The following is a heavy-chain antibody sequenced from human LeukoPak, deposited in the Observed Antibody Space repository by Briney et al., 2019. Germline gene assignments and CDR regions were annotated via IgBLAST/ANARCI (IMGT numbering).Heavy chain of an antibody. J-gene: IGHJ3*02. CDR3: ARSCSSSRARTKKPNQLCAFDI. Sequence: TGGSLRLSCAASGLTFSSYAMSWVRQAPGKGLEWVSAISGSGGSTYYADSVKGRFTISRDNSKNTLYLQMNSLRAEDTAVYYCARSCSSSRARTKKPNQLCAFDIWGQGTMVTVSS. D-gene: IGHD6-6*01. CDR1: GLTFSSYA. V-gene: IGHV3-23*01. CDR2: ISGSGGST.